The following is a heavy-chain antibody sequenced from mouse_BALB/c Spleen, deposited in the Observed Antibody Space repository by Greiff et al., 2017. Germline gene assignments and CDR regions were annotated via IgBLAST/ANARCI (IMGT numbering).Heavy chain of an antibody. Sequence: VQVVESGAELMKPGASVKISCKATGYTFSSYWIEWVKQRPGHGLEWIGEILPGSGSTNYNEKFKGKATFTADTSSNTAYMQLSSLTSEDSAVYYCARGHYYGSSYSYYAMDYWGQGTSVTVSS. CDR2: ILPGSGST. D-gene: IGHD1-1*01. CDR1: GYTFSSYW. V-gene: IGHV1-9*01. CDR3: ARGHYYGSSYSYYAMDY. J-gene: IGHJ4*01.